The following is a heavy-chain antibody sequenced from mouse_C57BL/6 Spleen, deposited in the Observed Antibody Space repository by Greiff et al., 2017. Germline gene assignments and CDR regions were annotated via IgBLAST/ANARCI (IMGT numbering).Heavy chain of an antibody. CDR3: APSYYSNYPFDY. CDR1: GYSFTSYY. Sequence: QVQLKESGPELVKPGASVKISCKASGYSFTSYYIHWVKQRPGQGLEWIGWIYPGSGNTKYNEKFKGKATLTADTSSSTAYMQLSSLTSEDSAVYYWAPSYYSNYPFDYWGQGTTLTVSS. CDR2: IYPGSGNT. V-gene: IGHV1-66*01. D-gene: IGHD2-5*01. J-gene: IGHJ2*01.